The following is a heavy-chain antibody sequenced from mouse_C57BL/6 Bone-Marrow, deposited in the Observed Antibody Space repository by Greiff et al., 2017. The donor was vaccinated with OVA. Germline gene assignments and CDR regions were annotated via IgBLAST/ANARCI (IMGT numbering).Heavy chain of an antibody. Sequence: VQLQQSGAELAKPGASVKLSCKASGYTFTSYWLHWVKQRPGQGLEWIGYINPSSGYTKYNQKFKDKATLTADKSSSTAYMQLSSLTYEDSAVYYCARSSDDYDEDWYFDVWGTGTTVTVSS. CDR2: INPSSGYT. CDR3: ARSSDDYDEDWYFDV. D-gene: IGHD2-4*01. CDR1: GYTFTSYW. V-gene: IGHV1-7*01. J-gene: IGHJ1*03.